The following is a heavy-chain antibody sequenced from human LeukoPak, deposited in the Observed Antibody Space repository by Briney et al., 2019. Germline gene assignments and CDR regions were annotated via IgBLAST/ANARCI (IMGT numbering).Heavy chain of an antibody. CDR1: GGSISSSSYY. D-gene: IGHD2-21*01. Sequence: SETLSLTCTVSGGSISSSSYYWGWIRQPPGKGLEWIGSIYYSGSTYYNPSLKSRVTISVDTSKNQFSLKLSSVTAADTAVDYCATYYRASSFGYWGQGTLVTVSS. J-gene: IGHJ4*02. CDR3: ATYYRASSFGY. V-gene: IGHV4-39*01. CDR2: IYYSGST.